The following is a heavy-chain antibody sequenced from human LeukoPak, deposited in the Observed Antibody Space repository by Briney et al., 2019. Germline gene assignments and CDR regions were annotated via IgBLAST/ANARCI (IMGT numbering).Heavy chain of an antibody. CDR2: MKEDGSDK. J-gene: IGHJ6*03. D-gene: IGHD2-15*01. Sequence: GSLRLSCAASGFGFSSYWRTWVRQTPGKGLEWVANMKEDGSDKHYVDSVRGRFTISRDNGKKSLYLQMNRLRAEDTAVYYCARAMVASTFYYMDVWGKGTTVTVSS. CDR3: ARAMVASTFYYMDV. CDR1: GFGFSSYW. V-gene: IGHV3-7*01.